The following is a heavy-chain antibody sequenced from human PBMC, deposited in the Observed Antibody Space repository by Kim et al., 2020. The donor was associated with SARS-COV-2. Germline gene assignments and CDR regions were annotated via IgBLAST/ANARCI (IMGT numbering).Heavy chain of an antibody. CDR3: AKDRAYSGYDYGRFDY. D-gene: IGHD5-12*01. V-gene: IGHV3-23*03. Sequence: VKGRFTISRANSKHTLYLQMNSLRAEDTAVYYCAKDRAYSGYDYGRFDYWGQGTLVTVSS. J-gene: IGHJ4*02.